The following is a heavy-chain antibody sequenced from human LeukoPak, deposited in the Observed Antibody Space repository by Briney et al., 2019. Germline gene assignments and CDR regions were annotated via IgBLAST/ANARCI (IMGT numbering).Heavy chain of an antibody. CDR1: GGSFSGYY. CDR3: ARGRKSSGWYRPTYYFDY. V-gene: IGHV4-34*01. Sequence: PSETLSLTCAVYGGSFSGYYWSWIRQPPGKGLEWMGEINHSGSTNYNPYLKSRVTISVDTSNNQSSLKLSSATAADTAVYYCARGRKSSGWYRPTYYFDYWGQGTLVTVSS. CDR2: INHSGST. J-gene: IGHJ4*02. D-gene: IGHD6-19*01.